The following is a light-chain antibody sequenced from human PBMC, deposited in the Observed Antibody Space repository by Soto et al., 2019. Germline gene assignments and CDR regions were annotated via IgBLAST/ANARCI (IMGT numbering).Light chain of an antibody. CDR2: SDD. V-gene: IGLV1-44*01. J-gene: IGLJ3*02. Sequence: QSVLTQPPSASGTPGQTVTISCSGSSSNIGSNSVNWYQQLPGAAPSLLIYSDDQRPSGVPDRFSGSKSGTSASLAISGLQSEDEADYFCAVWDGSLNGWVFGGGTKLTVL. CDR3: AVWDGSLNGWV. CDR1: SSNIGSNS.